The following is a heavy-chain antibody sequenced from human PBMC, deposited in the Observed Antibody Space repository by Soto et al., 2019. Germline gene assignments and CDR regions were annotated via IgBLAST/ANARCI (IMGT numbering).Heavy chain of an antibody. CDR3: ARVITGVEDWFDP. J-gene: IGHJ5*02. Sequence: EASVKVSCKASGYTFTNFGVTWVRRAPGQGLEWMGWISAYTDTPNYAQRFQGRVTMTIDTSTSTDYMDLRSLTSDDTAVYYCARVITGVEDWFDPWGQGNLVTVSS. D-gene: IGHD2-8*01. CDR1: GYTFTNFG. CDR2: ISAYTDTP. V-gene: IGHV1-18*01.